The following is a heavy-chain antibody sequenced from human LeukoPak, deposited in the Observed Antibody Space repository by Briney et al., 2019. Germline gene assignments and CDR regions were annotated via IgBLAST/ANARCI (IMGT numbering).Heavy chain of an antibody. CDR2: ISYDGSNK. J-gene: IGHJ4*02. CDR1: GFTFSSYG. D-gene: IGHD2-2*01. Sequence: GGSLRLSCAASGFTFSSYGMHWVRQARGKGLEWVAAISYDGSNKYYADSVKGRFTISRDNSKNTLYLQMNSLRAEDTAVYYCANSPRRYCSSTSCEATLDYWGQGTLVTVSS. V-gene: IGHV3-30*18. CDR3: ANSPRRYCSSTSCEATLDY.